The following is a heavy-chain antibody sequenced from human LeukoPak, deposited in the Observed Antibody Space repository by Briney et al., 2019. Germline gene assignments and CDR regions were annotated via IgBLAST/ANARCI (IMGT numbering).Heavy chain of an antibody. D-gene: IGHD6-13*01. V-gene: IGHV1-69*01. CDR2: IIAIFGTA. J-gene: IGHJ5*02. Sequence: SVKVSCKASGGTFSSYAISWVRQAPGQGLEWMGGIIAIFGTANYAQKFQGRVTITADESTSTAYMELSSLRSEDTAVYYCARKSGSSSWYGNWFDPWGQGTLVTVSS. CDR1: GGTFSSYA. CDR3: ARKSGSSSWYGNWFDP.